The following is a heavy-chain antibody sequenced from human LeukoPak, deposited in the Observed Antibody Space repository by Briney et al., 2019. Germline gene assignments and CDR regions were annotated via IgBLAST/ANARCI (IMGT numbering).Heavy chain of an antibody. J-gene: IGHJ4*02. CDR2: IKQDGSEK. D-gene: IGHD2-15*01. CDR3: AREGFCSGGICSYDN. Sequence: GGSLRLSCAASGFTFTNYWMNWVRQAPGKGLEWVARIKQDGSEKYYVESVKGRFTISRDNAKNSLYLRMDSLRAEDTAVYYCAREGFCSGGICSYDNWIQGTLVTVSS. V-gene: IGHV3-7*01. CDR1: GFTFTNYW.